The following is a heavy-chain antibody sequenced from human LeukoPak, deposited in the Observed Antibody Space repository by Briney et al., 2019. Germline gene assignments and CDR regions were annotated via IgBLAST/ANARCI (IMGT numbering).Heavy chain of an antibody. CDR3: VRDPSYGSSWYSYMDV. D-gene: IGHD6-13*01. V-gene: IGHV3-48*04. CDR2: ISSSSFKI. Sequence: GGSLRLSCAASEFTFVRYAMNWVRQAPGKGLEWVSYISSSSFKIGYADSVKGRFTISRDNSKNSLYLQMDSLRVEDTAVYYCVRDPSYGSSWYSYMDVWGKGTRSPSP. CDR1: EFTFVRYA. J-gene: IGHJ6*03.